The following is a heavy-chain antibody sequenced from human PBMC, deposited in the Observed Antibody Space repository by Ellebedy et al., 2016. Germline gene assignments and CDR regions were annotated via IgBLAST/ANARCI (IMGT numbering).Heavy chain of an antibody. Sequence: ASVKVSCKVSGYTLTELSMHWVRQAPGQGLEWMGWINPNSGGTNYAQKLQGRVTMTTDTSTSTAYMELRSLRSDDTAVYYCARDLSVAVAGKVDYWGQGTLVTVSS. V-gene: IGHV1-2*02. CDR3: ARDLSVAVAGKVDY. CDR2: INPNSGGT. CDR1: GYTLTELS. D-gene: IGHD6-19*01. J-gene: IGHJ4*02.